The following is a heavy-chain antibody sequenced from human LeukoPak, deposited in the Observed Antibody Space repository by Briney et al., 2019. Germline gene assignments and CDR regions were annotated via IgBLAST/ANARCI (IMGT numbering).Heavy chain of an antibody. CDR2: IKQDGSEK. Sequence: GGSLRLSCAASGFTFTSYWMTWVRQAPGKGLEWVANIKQDGSEKYYVDSVKGRFTISRDNAKNSLYLQMNSLRAEDTAVYYCARGSIAAPASYWGQGTLVTVSS. CDR1: GFTFTSYW. D-gene: IGHD6-6*01. J-gene: IGHJ4*02. V-gene: IGHV3-7*01. CDR3: ARGSIAAPASY.